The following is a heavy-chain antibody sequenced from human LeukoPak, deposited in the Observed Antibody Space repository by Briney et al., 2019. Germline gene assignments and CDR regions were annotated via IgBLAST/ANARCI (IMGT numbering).Heavy chain of an antibody. CDR3: AIRGSPNAFDM. V-gene: IGHV3-23*01. Sequence: GGSLRLSCAASGFTFSTYPMSWARQAPGKGLEWVSAIGSGGTTYYSDSVKGRFTISRDNSKNTLYLQMNGLSAEDTAVYYCAIRGSPNAFDMWGQGTMVTVSS. D-gene: IGHD1-26*01. CDR1: GFTFSTYP. CDR2: IGSGGTT. J-gene: IGHJ3*02.